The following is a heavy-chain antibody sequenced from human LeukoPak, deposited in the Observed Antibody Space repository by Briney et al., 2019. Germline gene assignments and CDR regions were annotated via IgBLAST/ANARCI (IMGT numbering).Heavy chain of an antibody. Sequence: PSETLSLTCTVSGGSISSYYWSWIRQPPGKGLEWIGYIYYSGSTNYNPSLKSRVTISVDTSKNQFSLKLSSVTAADTAVYYCARDRGVAVAGPYPYYYGMDVWGQGTTVTVSS. V-gene: IGHV4-59*01. CDR3: ARDRGVAVAGPYPYYYGMDV. CDR1: GGSISSYY. J-gene: IGHJ6*02. CDR2: IYYSGST. D-gene: IGHD6-19*01.